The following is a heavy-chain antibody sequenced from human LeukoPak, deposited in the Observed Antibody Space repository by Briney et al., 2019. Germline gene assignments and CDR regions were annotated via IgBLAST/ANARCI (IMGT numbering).Heavy chain of an antibody. CDR2: ISWNSGSI. J-gene: IGHJ4*02. Sequence: GRSLRLSCAASGFTFDDYAMHWVRQAPGKGLEWVSGISWNSGSIGCADSVKGRFTISRDNAKNSLYLQMNSLRAEDTALYYCANDEGYWGPGTLVTVSS. V-gene: IGHV3-9*01. CDR3: ANDEGY. CDR1: GFTFDDYA.